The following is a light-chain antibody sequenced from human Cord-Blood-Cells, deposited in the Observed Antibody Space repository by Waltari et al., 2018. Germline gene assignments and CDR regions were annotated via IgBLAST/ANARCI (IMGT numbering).Light chain of an antibody. Sequence: QSALTQPASVSGSPGQSIPISCTGTSSDVGSYHLVSWYQQHPGQAPKLMIYEGSNRPSGSSNRCSGSKSGNTASLTISGLQAEDEAAYYCCSYAGSSTWVFGGGTKLTVL. CDR2: EGS. J-gene: IGLJ3*02. CDR3: CSYAGSSTWV. V-gene: IGLV2-23*01. CDR1: SSDVGSYHL.